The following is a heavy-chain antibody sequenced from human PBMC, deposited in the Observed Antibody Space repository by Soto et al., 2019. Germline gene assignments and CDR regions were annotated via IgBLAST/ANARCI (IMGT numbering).Heavy chain of an antibody. CDR2: ISGSGDNT. D-gene: IGHD6-19*01. Sequence: EVQLLESGGGLVQPGGSLRLSCAASGFTFSSYAMSWGRQAPGKGLEWVSAISGSGDNTYYADSVKGRFTISRDNSKNTLYLQMNSLRAEDTAVYYFAKDIALEVAGPDYWGEGTQVTVSS. J-gene: IGHJ4*02. V-gene: IGHV3-23*01. CDR1: GFTFSSYA. CDR3: AKDIALEVAGPDY.